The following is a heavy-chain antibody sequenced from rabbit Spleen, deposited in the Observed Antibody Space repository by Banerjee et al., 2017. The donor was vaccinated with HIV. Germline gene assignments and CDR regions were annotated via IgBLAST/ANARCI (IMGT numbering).Heavy chain of an antibody. CDR2: IDSGSSGFT. CDR3: ARDTSSSFSSYGMDL. Sequence: QSLEESGGDLVKPGASLTLTCTASGVSFSSNYYMCCVRQAPGKGLEWIACIDSGSSGFTYFASWAKGRFTISKTSSTTVTLQMTSLTAADTATYFCARDTSSSFSSYGMDLWGPGTLVTVS. J-gene: IGHJ6*01. D-gene: IGHD1-1*01. V-gene: IGHV1S40*01. CDR1: GVSFSSNYY.